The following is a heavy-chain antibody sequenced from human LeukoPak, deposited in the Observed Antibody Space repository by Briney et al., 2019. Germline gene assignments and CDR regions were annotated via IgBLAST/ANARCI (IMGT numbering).Heavy chain of an antibody. CDR1: GGSFSGYY. CDR3: AGGGSGWFDP. Sequence: SETLSLTCAVYGGSFSGYYWSWIRQPPGKGLEWIGEINHSGSTNYNPSLKSRVTISVDTSKNQFSLKLSSVTAADTAVYYCAGGGSGWFDPWGQGTLVTVSS. D-gene: IGHD2-15*01. CDR2: INHSGST. V-gene: IGHV4-34*01. J-gene: IGHJ5*02.